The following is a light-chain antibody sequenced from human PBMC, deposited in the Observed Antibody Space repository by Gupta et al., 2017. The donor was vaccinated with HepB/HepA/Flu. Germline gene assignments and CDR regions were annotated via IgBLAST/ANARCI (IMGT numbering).Light chain of an antibody. CDR1: TGAVTSGHY. J-gene: IGLJ1*01. CDR2: DTS. CDR3: LLSYNGAPYV. V-gene: IGLV7-46*01. Sequence: QAVVTQEPSLTVSPGGTVTLTCGSNTGAVTSGHYPYWFQQKPGQAPRTLIYDTSNKHSWTPARFSGSLLGGKAALTLSGAQPEDEAEYYCLLSYNGAPYVFGTGPKVTVL.